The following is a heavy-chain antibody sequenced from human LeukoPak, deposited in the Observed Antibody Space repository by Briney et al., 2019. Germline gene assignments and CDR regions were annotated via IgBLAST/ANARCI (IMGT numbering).Heavy chain of an antibody. D-gene: IGHD3-22*01. CDR2: ISGSGGST. CDR1: GFTFSSYA. Sequence: GGSLRLSCAASGFTFSSYAMSWVRQAPGKGLEWVSAISGSGGSTYYADSVKGRFTISRDNSKSTLYLQMNSLRAEDTAVYYCARVNYYDSSGYPGHWGQGTLVTVSS. J-gene: IGHJ4*02. CDR3: ARVNYYDSSGYPGH. V-gene: IGHV3-23*01.